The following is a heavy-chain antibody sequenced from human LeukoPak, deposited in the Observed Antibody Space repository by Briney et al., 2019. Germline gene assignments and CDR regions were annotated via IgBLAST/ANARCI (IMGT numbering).Heavy chain of an antibody. J-gene: IGHJ4*02. V-gene: IGHV4-38-2*02. CDR3: AREPGITMVRGVMVPDDY. D-gene: IGHD3-10*01. CDR1: GYSISRGYY. CDR2: IYQSGGT. Sequence: SETLSLTCTVSGYSISRGYYWGWIRQPPGKGLEWIGSIYQSGGTYYNPSLKSRVTISVDTSKNQFSLKLSSVTAADTAVYYCAREPGITMVRGVMVPDDYWGQGTLVTVSS.